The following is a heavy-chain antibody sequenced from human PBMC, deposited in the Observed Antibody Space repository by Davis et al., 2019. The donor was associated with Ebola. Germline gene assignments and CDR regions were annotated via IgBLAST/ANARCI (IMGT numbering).Heavy chain of an antibody. CDR3: ARGSGTRDFDY. CDR1: GGFISSGGYY. CDR2: IYYSGST. J-gene: IGHJ4*02. D-gene: IGHD1-7*01. V-gene: IGHV4-31*03. Sequence: PSETLSLTCTVSGGFISSGGYYWSWIRQHPGKGLEWIGYIYYSGSTYYNPSLKSRVTISVDTSKNQLSLRLYSVTAADTAMYYCARGSGTRDFDYWGQGTLVTVSS.